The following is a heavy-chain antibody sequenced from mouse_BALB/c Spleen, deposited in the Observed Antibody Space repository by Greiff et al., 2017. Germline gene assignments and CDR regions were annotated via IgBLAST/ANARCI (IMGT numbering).Heavy chain of an antibody. CDR3: ARGKDYVWYAMDY. J-gene: IGHJ4*01. V-gene: IGHV1-80*01. Sequence: QVQLQQSGAELVRPGSSVKISCKASGYAFSSYWMNWVKQRPGQGLEWIGQIYPGDGDTNYNGKFKGKATLTADKSSSTAYMQLSSLTSEDSAVYFCARGKDYVWYAMDYWGQGTSVTVSS. CDR2: IYPGDGDT. D-gene: IGHD2-4*01. CDR1: GYAFSSYW.